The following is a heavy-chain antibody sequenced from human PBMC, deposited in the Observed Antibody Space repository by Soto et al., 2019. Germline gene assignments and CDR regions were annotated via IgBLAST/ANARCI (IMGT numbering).Heavy chain of an antibody. CDR3: ARDDATYCGGDCYRYFYYGMDV. V-gene: IGHV1-69*13. CDR1: GGTFSNHA. J-gene: IGHJ6*02. CDR2: IIPMFPTA. Sequence: GASVKVSCKASGGTFSNHAISWVRQAPGQGLEWVGGIIPMFPTADYAQRFQGRVTITADDSTTTVYMELSGLRSEDTAMYYGARDDATYCGGDCYRYFYYGMDVWGQGTTVTVSS. D-gene: IGHD2-21*02.